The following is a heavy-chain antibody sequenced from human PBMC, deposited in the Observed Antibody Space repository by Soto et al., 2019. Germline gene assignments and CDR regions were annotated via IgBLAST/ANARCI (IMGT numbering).Heavy chain of an antibody. CDR1: GFTFSSYS. Sequence: PGGSLRLSCAASGFTFSSYSMHWVRQGPGKGLEWVSSISSSSSYIYYADSVKGRFTISRDNAKNSLYLQMKSLRAEDTAVYYCARDIKGWFSIAVAGAPRGMDVRGHGTTVTVCS. CDR2: ISSSSSYI. CDR3: ARDIKGWFSIAVAGAPRGMDV. D-gene: IGHD6-19*01. V-gene: IGHV3-21*01. J-gene: IGHJ6*02.